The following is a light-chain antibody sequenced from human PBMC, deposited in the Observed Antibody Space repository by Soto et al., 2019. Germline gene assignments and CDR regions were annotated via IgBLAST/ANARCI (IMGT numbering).Light chain of an antibody. V-gene: IGKV1-39*01. J-gene: IGKJ1*01. CDR3: QQAYSTPWT. Sequence: DIQMTQSPSSLSASVGDRVTITCRSSQSISTYLNWYQQEPGKPPKLLIYAESSLQSGVSSRFSGSGSGTDFTLTISSLQPEDFATYYCQQAYSTPWTFGQGTKVEIK. CDR1: QSISTY. CDR2: AES.